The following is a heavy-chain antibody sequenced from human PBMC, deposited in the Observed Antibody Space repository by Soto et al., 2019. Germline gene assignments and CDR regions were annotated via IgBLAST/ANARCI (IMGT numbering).Heavy chain of an antibody. Sequence: QVQLVQSGAEVKTPGSSVRVSCEASGDTFSNYAINWVRQAPGQRLEWMGGTIPVLGTPAYEQKSQGRVTIAADESTSTAYMELSSLRSEDPAVYCCARGRKFGGTYSYFDPWGQGTLVTVSS. J-gene: IGHJ5*02. CDR1: GDTFSNYA. V-gene: IGHV1-69*01. D-gene: IGHD1-26*01. CDR3: ARGRKFGGTYSYFDP. CDR2: TIPVLGTP.